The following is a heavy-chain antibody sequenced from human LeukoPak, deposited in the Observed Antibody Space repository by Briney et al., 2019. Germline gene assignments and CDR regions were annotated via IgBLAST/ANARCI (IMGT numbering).Heavy chain of an antibody. CDR3: ARATKPRDAFDI. V-gene: IGHV3-53*01. Sequence: PGGSLRLSCAASGFTVSSNYMSWVRQAPGKGLEWVSVIYSGGSTYYADSVKGRFTISRDTSKNTLYLQMNSLRAEDTAVYYCARATKPRDAFDIWGQGTMVTVSS. J-gene: IGHJ3*02. D-gene: IGHD5-24*01. CDR1: GFTVSSNY. CDR2: IYSGGST.